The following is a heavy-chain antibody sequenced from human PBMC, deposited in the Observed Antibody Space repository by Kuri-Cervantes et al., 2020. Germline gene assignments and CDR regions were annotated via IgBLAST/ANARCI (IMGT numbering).Heavy chain of an antibody. D-gene: IGHD4-17*01. V-gene: IGHV4-30-4*08. CDR2: IYYSGST. J-gene: IGHJ4*02. CDR3: ARGGTTVTDYYFDY. CDR1: GGSISSGGYY. Sequence: LRLSCTVSGGSISSGGYYWSWIRQHPGKGLEWIGYIYYSGSTYYNPSLKSRLTISVDTSKNQFSLKLSSVTAADTAVYYCARGGTTVTDYYFDYWGQGALVTVSS.